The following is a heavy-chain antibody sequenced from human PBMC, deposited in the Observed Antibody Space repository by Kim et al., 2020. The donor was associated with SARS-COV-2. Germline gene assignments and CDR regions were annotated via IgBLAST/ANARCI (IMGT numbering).Heavy chain of an antibody. CDR2: ISAGNGNT. Sequence: ASVKVSCKASGYTFTSYAMHWVRQAPGQRLEWMGWISAGNGNTKYSQKFQGRVTITRDTSASTAYMELSSLRSEDTAVYYCARDRGPGIAVAPYYYYMDVWGKGTTVTVSS. D-gene: IGHD6-19*01. V-gene: IGHV1-3*01. CDR3: ARDRGPGIAVAPYYYYMDV. CDR1: GYTFTSYA. J-gene: IGHJ6*03.